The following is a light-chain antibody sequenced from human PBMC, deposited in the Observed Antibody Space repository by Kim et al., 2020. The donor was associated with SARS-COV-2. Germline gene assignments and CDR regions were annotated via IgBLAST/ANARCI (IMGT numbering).Light chain of an antibody. Sequence: SPGQSATLSCRASQSVSSTYFAWYQQKPGQAPRLLIYGASSRASGIPDRFSGSGSGTDFTLTISRLEPYDFAVYYCQQYGSTPWTFGQGTKVDIK. CDR2: GAS. CDR3: QQYGSTPWT. V-gene: IGKV3-20*01. CDR1: QSVSSTY. J-gene: IGKJ1*01.